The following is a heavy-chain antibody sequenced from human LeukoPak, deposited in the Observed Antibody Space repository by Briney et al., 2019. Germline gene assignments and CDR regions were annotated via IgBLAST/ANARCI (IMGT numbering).Heavy chain of an antibody. CDR2: TRDDGSKN. CDR1: GFTFRSYG. V-gene: IGHV3-30*02. D-gene: IGHD2-15*01. J-gene: IGHJ4*02. CDR3: TNGDCRGGRCSSGAY. Sequence: GGSLTLSCAASGFTFRSYGMHWVRQAPGKGLGWVAYTRDDGSKNWYGDSVKGRFTISRDNPKNTLYLQMKSLRGGDTAVYYCTNGDCRGGRCSSGAYWGQGTLVTVSS.